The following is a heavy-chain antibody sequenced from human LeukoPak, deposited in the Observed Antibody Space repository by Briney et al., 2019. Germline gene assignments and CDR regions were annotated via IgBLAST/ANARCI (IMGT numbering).Heavy chain of an antibody. J-gene: IGHJ2*01. V-gene: IGHV3-20*04. CDR2: INWNGGRT. D-gene: IGHD3-10*01. Sequence: GGSLRLSCAASGFTFDDYGMSWVRQAPGKGLEWVSGINWNGGRTGYGDSVKGRFTISRDNAKNSLYLQMNSLRVEDTALYYCARHSGGTAYWDFDLWGRGTLVTVSS. CDR3: ARHSGGTAYWDFDL. CDR1: GFTFDDYG.